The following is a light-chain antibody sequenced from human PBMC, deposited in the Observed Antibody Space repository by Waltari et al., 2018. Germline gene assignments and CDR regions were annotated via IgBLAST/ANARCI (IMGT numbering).Light chain of an antibody. J-gene: IGKJ5*01. CDR2: DVS. V-gene: IGKV1-33*01. Sequence: IQMTQSPPSLSASVGDTVTITCRASQSLNTYLNWYQQKPGKAPKLLIYDVSSLQSGVPSRFSGSGSGTDFTFTINSLQPEDVATYYCQQYDSLPITFGQGTRLDIK. CDR3: QQYDSLPIT. CDR1: QSLNTY.